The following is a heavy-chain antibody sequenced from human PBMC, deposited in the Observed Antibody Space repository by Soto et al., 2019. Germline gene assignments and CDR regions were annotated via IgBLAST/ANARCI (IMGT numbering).Heavy chain of an antibody. V-gene: IGHV1-2*02. Sequence: ASVKVSCKASGYTFTGYYMHWVRQAPGQGLEWMGWINPNSGGTNYAQKFQGRVTMTRDTSISTAYMELSRLRSDDTAVYYCARDFLGYCSSTSCRPSDYWGQGTLVTVSS. CDR3: ARDFLGYCSSTSCRPSDY. CDR2: INPNSGGT. D-gene: IGHD2-2*01. CDR1: GYTFTGYY. J-gene: IGHJ4*02.